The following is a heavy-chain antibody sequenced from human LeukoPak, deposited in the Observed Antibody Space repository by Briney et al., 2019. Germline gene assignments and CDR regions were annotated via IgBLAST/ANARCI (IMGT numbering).Heavy chain of an antibody. J-gene: IGHJ4*02. CDR1: GYSISSGYY. CDR3: ARQTPETLDY. Sequence: SETLSLTCAVSGYSISSGYYWGWIRQPPGKGLEWIGSIYHSGSTYYNPSLKSRVTISVDTSKNQFSLKLSSVTAADTAMYYCARQTPETLDYWGQGTLVTVSS. V-gene: IGHV4-38-2*01. CDR2: IYHSGST.